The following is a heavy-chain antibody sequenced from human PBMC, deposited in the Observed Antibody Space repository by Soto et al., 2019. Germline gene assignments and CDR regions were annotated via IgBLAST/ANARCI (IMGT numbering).Heavy chain of an antibody. Sequence: SETLSLTCTVSGGSISSYYWSWIRQPPGKGLEWIGEINHSGSTNYNPSLKSRVTISVDTSKNQFSLKLSSVTAADTAVYYCARGTYYYDILTGYYTEWFDPWGQGTLVTVSS. V-gene: IGHV4-34*01. CDR3: ARGTYYYDILTGYYTEWFDP. J-gene: IGHJ5*02. D-gene: IGHD3-9*01. CDR1: GGSISSYY. CDR2: INHSGST.